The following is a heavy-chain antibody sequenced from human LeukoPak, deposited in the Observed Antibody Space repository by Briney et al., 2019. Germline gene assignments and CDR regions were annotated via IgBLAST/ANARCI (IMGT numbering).Heavy chain of an antibody. CDR1: GFTVSSNY. V-gene: IGHV3-66*01. CDR2: IYSGGST. J-gene: IGHJ4*02. CDR3: ARGAPPQLYYYDSSGYYYYFDY. Sequence: GGSLRLSCAASGFTVSSNYMSWVRQAPGKGLEWVSVIYSGGSTYYADSVKGRFTISRDNSKNTLYLQMNSLRAEDTAVYYCARGAPPQLYYYDSSGYYYYFDYWGQGTLVTVSS. D-gene: IGHD3-22*01.